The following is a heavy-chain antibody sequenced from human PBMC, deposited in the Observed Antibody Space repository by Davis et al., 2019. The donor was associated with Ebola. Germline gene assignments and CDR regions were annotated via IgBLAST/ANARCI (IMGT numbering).Heavy chain of an antibody. CDR2: ISAYNGNT. CDR1: GGTFSSYA. CDR3: ARARYSSGWGFDP. J-gene: IGHJ5*02. V-gene: IGHV1-18*01. D-gene: IGHD6-19*01. Sequence: ASVKVSCKASGGTFSSYAISWVRQAPGQGLEWMGWISAYNGNTNYAQKLQGRVTMTTDTSTSTAYMELRSLRSDDTAVYYCARARYSSGWGFDPWGQGTLVTVSS.